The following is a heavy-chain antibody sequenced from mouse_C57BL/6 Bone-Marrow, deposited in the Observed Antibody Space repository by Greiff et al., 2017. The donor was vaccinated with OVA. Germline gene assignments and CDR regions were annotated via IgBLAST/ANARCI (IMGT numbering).Heavy chain of an antibody. V-gene: IGHV10-1*01. J-gene: IGHJ3*01. CDR1: GFSFNTYA. CDR2: IRSKSNNYAT. D-gene: IGHD1-1*01. CDR3: VRGLRSS. Sequence: EVQLQQSGGGLVQPKGSLKLSCAASGFSFNTYAMNWVRQAPGKGLEWVARIRSKSNNYATYYADSVKDRFTISRDDSESMLYLQMNNLKTEDTAMYYCVRGLRSSWGQGTLVTVSA.